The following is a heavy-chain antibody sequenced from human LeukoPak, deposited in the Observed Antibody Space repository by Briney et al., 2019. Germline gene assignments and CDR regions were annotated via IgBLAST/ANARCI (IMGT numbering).Heavy chain of an antibody. D-gene: IGHD6-19*01. J-gene: IGHJ4*02. CDR2: VSGSGGST. CDR1: GFTFSSYA. CDR3: ASASGPYYFDY. V-gene: IGHV3-23*01. Sequence: SGGSLRLSCAASGFTFSSYAMSWVRQAPGKGLEWVSAVSGSGGSTYYADSVKGRFTISRDNSKNTLYLQMNSLRAEDTAVYYCASASGPYYFDYWGQGTLVTVSS.